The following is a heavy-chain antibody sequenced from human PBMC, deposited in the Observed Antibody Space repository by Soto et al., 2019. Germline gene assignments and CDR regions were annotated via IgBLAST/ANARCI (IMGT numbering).Heavy chain of an antibody. CDR2: IYYSGST. J-gene: IGHJ4*02. V-gene: IGHV4-30-4*01. Sequence: SETLSLTCTVSGGSISSGDYYWSWIRQPPGKGLEWIGYIYYSGSTYYNPSLKSRVTISVDTSKNQFSLKLSSVTAADTAVYYCARDSVYGGNSFAPYWGQGTLVTVSS. CDR1: GGSISSGDYY. D-gene: IGHD2-21*02. CDR3: ARDSVYGGNSFAPY.